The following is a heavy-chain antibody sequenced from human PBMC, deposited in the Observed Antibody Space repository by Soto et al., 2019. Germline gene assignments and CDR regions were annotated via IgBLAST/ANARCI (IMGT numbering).Heavy chain of an antibody. V-gene: IGHV3-74*01. CDR2: INMDGSST. CDR1: GFTFSSDW. D-gene: IGHD1-26*01. Sequence: EVQLVESGGGLVQPGGSLRLSCAASGFTFSSDWMHWVRQGAGKGLEWVSRINMDGSSTNYADSVKGRFTISRDNANNMLYLQMASLRAEDTAVYYCARGTRGLYHNDYWGQGALVTVSS. CDR3: ARGTRGLYHNDY. J-gene: IGHJ4*02.